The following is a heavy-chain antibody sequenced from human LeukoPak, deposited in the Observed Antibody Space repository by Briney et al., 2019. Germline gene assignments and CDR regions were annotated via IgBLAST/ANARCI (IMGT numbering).Heavy chain of an antibody. V-gene: IGHV3-7*01. Sequence: GGSLRLSCAASGFTLSRYWMSWDRQAPGKGLEWVADINQAGSEKFYVDSVKGRFTISRDNAKISLYLQMNSLRAEDTAVYYCARVTPGGVGSFDYWGQGTLVTVSS. D-gene: IGHD3-10*01. CDR3: ARVTPGGVGSFDY. CDR2: INQAGSEK. CDR1: GFTLSRYW. J-gene: IGHJ4*02.